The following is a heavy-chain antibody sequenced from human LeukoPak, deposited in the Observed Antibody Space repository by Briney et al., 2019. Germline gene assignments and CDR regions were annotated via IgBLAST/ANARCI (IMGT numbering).Heavy chain of an antibody. CDR3: ANGGGAATGRSVPWFDP. CDR1: GFTFSDYY. Sequence: GGSLRLSCAASGFTFSDYYMSWIRQAPGKGLEWVSYISSSGSTIYYADSVKGRFTISRDNSKNTLYLQMNSLRAEDTAVYYCANGGGAATGRSVPWFDPWGQGTLVTVSS. V-gene: IGHV3-11*01. J-gene: IGHJ5*02. CDR2: ISSSGSTI. D-gene: IGHD3-16*01.